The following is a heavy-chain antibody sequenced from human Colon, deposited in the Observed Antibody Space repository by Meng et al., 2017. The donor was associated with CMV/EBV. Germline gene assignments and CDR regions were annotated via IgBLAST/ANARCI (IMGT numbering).Heavy chain of an antibody. J-gene: IGHJ4*02. V-gene: IGHV4-34*01. CDR2: INHSGST. D-gene: IGHD3-10*01. CDR1: GGSFSGYY. Sequence: QGQLPQGGAGLLKPSETLSLTCAVYGGSFSGYYWSWIRQPPGKGLEWIGEINHSGSTNYNPSLKSRVTISVDTSKDQFSLKLSSVTAADTAVYYCARGLYGSGRHQIDYWGQGTLVTVSS. CDR3: ARGLYGSGRHQIDY.